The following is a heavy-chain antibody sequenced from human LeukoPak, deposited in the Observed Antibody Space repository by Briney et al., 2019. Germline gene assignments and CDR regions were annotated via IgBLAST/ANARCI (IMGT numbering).Heavy chain of an antibody. CDR3: ASSAGALIDC. Sequence: PGGSLRLSCAASGFTFSNYDMHWVRQAPGKGLEWVAVIWFDGSSKFYADSVKGRFTISRDNSKNTLYLQMNSLRAEDTAVYYCASSAGALIDCWGQGTLVIVSS. J-gene: IGHJ4*02. CDR2: IWFDGSSK. V-gene: IGHV3-33*08. D-gene: IGHD6-19*01. CDR1: GFTFSNYD.